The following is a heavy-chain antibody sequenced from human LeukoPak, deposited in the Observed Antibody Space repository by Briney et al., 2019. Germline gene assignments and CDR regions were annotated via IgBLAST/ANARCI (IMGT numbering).Heavy chain of an antibody. D-gene: IGHD6-13*01. V-gene: IGHV3-74*01. J-gene: IGHJ4*02. CDR1: GFSFSSYN. CDR3: ARDTSRSSWSD. CDR2: INSDGSST. Sequence: GGSLRLSCAASGFSFSSYNMNWVRLTPGKGLVWVSRINSDGSSTSYADSVKGRFTISRDNAKNTLYLQMNSLRAEDTAVYYCARDTSRSSWSDWGQGTLVTVSS.